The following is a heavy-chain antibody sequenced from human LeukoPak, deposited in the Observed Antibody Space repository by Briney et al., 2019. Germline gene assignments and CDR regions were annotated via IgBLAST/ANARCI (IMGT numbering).Heavy chain of an antibody. V-gene: IGHV4-59*01. CDR2: IYYSGST. Sequence: PSETLSLTCTVSGGSISSYYWSWIRQTPGKGLEWIGYIYYSGSTNYNPSLKSRVTISVDTSKNQFSLRLSSVTAADTAVYYCARVRRLVTAMTPYFDHWGQEPHVTVSS. D-gene: IGHD4-23*01. CDR1: GGSISSYY. J-gene: IGHJ4*02. CDR3: ARVRRLVTAMTPYFDH.